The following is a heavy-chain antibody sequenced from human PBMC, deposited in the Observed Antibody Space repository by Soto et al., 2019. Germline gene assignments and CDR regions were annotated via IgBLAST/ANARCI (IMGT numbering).Heavy chain of an antibody. V-gene: IGHV3-23*01. J-gene: IGHJ4*02. Sequence: GWSLRLSCASSGFTFISYAMSWVRQAPGKGLEWVSAISGSGGSTYYADSVKGRFTISRDNSKNTLYLQMNSLRAEDTAVYYCTASADDTFLDYWAQGSLVTVSS. CDR2: ISGSGGST. D-gene: IGHD3-16*01. CDR3: TASADDTFLDY. CDR1: GFTFISYA.